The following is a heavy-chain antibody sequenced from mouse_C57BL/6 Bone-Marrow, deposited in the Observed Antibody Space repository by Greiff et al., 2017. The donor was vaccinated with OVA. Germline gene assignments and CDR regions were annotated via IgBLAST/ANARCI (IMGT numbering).Heavy chain of an antibody. Sequence: VQLQQSGPELVKPGASVKISCKASGYSFTGYYMNWVKQSPEKSLEWIGEINPSTGGTTYNQKFKAKATLTVDKSSSTAYMQLKSLTSEDAAVYYCARRGLRLPLDYWGQGTSLTVSS. CDR2: INPSTGGT. CDR3: ARRGLRLPLDY. J-gene: IGHJ2*02. D-gene: IGHD2-4*01. CDR1: GYSFTGYY. V-gene: IGHV1-42*01.